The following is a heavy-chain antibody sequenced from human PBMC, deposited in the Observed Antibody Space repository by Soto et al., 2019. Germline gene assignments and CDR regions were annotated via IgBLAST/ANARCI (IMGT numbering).Heavy chain of an antibody. V-gene: IGHV3-7*03. CDR2: INQDESGK. J-gene: IGHJ4*02. Sequence: EVQLVESGGGLVQPGGSQRLSCAASGFTFSRYRMTWVRQAPGKGLEWVANINQDESGKHYVDSVKGRFTISRDNAKNSLFLQMNNLRAEDTAVYHCARHSPFTRSLDYWGQGTLVTVSS. CDR3: ARHSPFTRSLDY. CDR1: GFTFSRYR. D-gene: IGHD2-2*01.